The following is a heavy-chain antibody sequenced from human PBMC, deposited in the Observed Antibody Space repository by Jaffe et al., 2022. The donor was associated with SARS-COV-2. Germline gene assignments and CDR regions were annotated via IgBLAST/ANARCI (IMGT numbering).Heavy chain of an antibody. J-gene: IGHJ6*03. V-gene: IGHV2-5*02. Sequence: QITLKESGPTLVKPTQTLTLTCTFSGFSLSTSGVGVGWIRQPPGKALEWLALIYWDDDKRYSPSLKSRLTITKDTSKNQVVLTMTNMDPVDTATYYCAHSRTYDYVWGSYRLPYYYYMDVWGKGTTVTVSS. CDR2: IYWDDDK. CDR1: GFSLSTSGVG. CDR3: AHSRTYDYVWGSYRLPYYYYMDV. D-gene: IGHD3-16*02.